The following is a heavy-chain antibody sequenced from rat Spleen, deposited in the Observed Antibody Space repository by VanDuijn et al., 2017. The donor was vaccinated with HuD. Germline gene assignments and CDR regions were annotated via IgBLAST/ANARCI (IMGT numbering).Heavy chain of an antibody. J-gene: IGHJ3*01. D-gene: IGHD1-4*01. CDR2: ISYDGSST. Sequence: EVQLVESDGGLVQPGRSLKLSCAASGFTFSDYYMAWVRQAPTKGLEWVATISYDGSSTYYRDSVKGRFTVSRDNAKSTLYLQMDSLRSEDTATYYCASNYPGVYWGQGTLVTVSS. V-gene: IGHV5-29*01. CDR1: GFTFSDYY. CDR3: ASNYPGVY.